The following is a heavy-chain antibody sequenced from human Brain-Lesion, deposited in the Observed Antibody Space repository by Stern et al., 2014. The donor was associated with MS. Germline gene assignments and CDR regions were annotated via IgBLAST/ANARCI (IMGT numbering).Heavy chain of an antibody. Sequence: QLVESGPGLVKPSETLSLTCTVSGGSISSSTYYWAWIRQPPGKGLEWFGNIYYSGFSYYNPSPKSRVTISVDMSKNQFSLKLSSVTAADTAIYYCARHDSVPRPSQLYSARDRGPGYFDYWGQGTLVTVSS. CDR3: ARHDSVPRPSQLYSARDRGPGYFDY. CDR2: IYYSGFS. D-gene: IGHD1-26*01. J-gene: IGHJ4*02. V-gene: IGHV4-39*01. CDR1: GGSISSSTYY.